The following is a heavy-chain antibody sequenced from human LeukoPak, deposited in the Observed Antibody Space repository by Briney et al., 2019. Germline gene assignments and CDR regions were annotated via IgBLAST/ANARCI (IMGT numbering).Heavy chain of an antibody. J-gene: IGHJ4*02. V-gene: IGHV7-4-1*02. CDR1: GYTFTSYA. D-gene: IGHD6-19*01. Sequence: GASVKVSCTAPGYTFTSYAMNWVRQAPGQGLEWMGWINTNTGNPTYAQGFTGRFVFSLDTSVSTAYLQISSLKAEDTAVYYCAREEQWPEVDYWGQGTLVTVSS. CDR3: AREEQWPEVDY. CDR2: INTNTGNP.